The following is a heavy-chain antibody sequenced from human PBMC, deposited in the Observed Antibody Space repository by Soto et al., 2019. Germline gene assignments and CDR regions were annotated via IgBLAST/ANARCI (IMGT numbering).Heavy chain of an antibody. V-gene: IGHV3-23*01. D-gene: IGHD3-16*02. Sequence: HPVGSLRLSCAASGFTFSSYAMSWVRQAPGKGLEWVSAISGSGGSTYYADSVKGRFTISRDNSKNTLYLQMNSLRAEDTAVYYCAKEGWYDYVWGSYRYTVGSGIIYWGQGTLVTVSS. CDR1: GFTFSSYA. CDR2: ISGSGGST. J-gene: IGHJ4*02. CDR3: AKEGWYDYVWGSYRYTVGSGIIY.